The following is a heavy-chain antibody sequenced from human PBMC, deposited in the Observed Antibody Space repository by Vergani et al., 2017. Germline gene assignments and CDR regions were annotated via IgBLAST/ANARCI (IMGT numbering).Heavy chain of an antibody. CDR2: VNFVTGAA. J-gene: IGHJ4*02. D-gene: IGHD2-15*01. Sequence: QVQLVQSGAAVKKPGASAKVSCTASGYIFKNYYMHWLRLAPGQGFQWMGVVNFVTGAATSPQKFEGRITITREPSTATFYMDRSSLKYEDTAIYYCARSIGYCTSGSCRPYYFDLWGQGTLVTVSS. CDR1: GYIFKNYY. V-gene: IGHV1-46*02. CDR3: ARSIGYCTSGSCRPYYFDL.